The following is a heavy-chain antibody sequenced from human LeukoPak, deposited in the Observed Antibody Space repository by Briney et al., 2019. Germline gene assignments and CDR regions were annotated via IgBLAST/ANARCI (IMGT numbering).Heavy chain of an antibody. CDR3: ARLRTYYYDSSGFRGDY. Sequence: SETLSLTCAVSGGSISSSNWWSWVRQPPGKGLEWIGEIYHSGSTNYNPSLKSRVTISVDKSKNQFSLKLSSVTAADTAVYYCARLRTYYYDSSGFRGDYWGQGTLVTVSS. D-gene: IGHD3-22*01. V-gene: IGHV4-4*02. CDR1: GGSISSSNW. J-gene: IGHJ4*02. CDR2: IYHSGST.